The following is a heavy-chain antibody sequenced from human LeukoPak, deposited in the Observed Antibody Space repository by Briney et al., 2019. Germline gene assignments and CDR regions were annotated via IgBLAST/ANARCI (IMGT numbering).Heavy chain of an antibody. CDR2: ISYDGSNK. CDR1: GFTFSSYG. V-gene: IGHV3-30*03. D-gene: IGHD2-15*01. Sequence: GGSLRLSCAASGFTFSSYGMHWVRQAPGKGLEWVAVISYDGSNKYYADSVKGRFTISRDNSKNTLYLQMNSLRAEDTAVYYCATKLVVVAAIDYWGQGTLVTVSS. J-gene: IGHJ4*02. CDR3: ATKLVVVAAIDY.